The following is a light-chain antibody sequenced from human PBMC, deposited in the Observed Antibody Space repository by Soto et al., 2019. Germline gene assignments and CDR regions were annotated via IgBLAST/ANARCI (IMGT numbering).Light chain of an antibody. CDR2: AAS. J-gene: IGKJ1*01. CDR1: QRIDTF. CDR3: QQLNSYPRT. Sequence: DIQMTQSPSSLSASVGDRVTITCRASQRIDTFLNWFQQKPGKAPTVLINAASSLHSGVPSRFSGSGSGTDFTLTITSLQTEDFATYYCQQLNSYPRTFGQGTKVDI. V-gene: IGKV1-39*01.